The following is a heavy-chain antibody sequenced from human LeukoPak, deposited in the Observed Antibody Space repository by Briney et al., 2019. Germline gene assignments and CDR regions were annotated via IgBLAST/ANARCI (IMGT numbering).Heavy chain of an antibody. V-gene: IGHV3-7*01. CDR1: RFSFSSYW. J-gene: IGHJ4*02. CDR3: ASSHDSSVND. D-gene: IGHD3-22*01. CDR2: IKYDGTHK. Sequence: GGTLRLSCVASRFSFSSYWMAWVRQAPGKGLEWVANIKYDGTHKFYADSVKGRFTISRDNAKNSLFLEMNGLRADDTAVYFYASSHDSSVNDWGQGTLVTVSS.